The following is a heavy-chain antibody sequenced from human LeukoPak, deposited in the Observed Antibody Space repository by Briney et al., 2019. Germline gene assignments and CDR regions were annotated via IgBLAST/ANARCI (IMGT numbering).Heavy chain of an antibody. J-gene: IGHJ4*02. Sequence: ASVKVSCKASGGTFSSYAISWVRQAPGQGLEWMGGIIPIFGTANYAQKFQGRVTITADESTSTAYMELSSLRSEDTAVYYCASRGGSSMVRGVIDYWGQGTLVTVSS. CDR1: GGTFSSYA. CDR2: IIPIFGTA. CDR3: ASRGGSSMVRGVIDY. V-gene: IGHV1-69*13. D-gene: IGHD3-10*01.